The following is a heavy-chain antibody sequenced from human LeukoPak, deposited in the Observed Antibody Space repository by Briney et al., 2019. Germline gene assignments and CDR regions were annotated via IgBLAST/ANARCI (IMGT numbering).Heavy chain of an antibody. D-gene: IGHD1-14*01. V-gene: IGHV4-30-4*08. CDR3: ARNLRIGYYFDY. CDR2: IYYSGST. Sequence: SETLSLTCTVSGGSISSSSYYWGWIRQPPGKGLEWIGYIYYSGSTYYNPSLKSRVTISVDTSKNQFSLKLSSVTAADTAVYYCARNLRIGYYFDYWGQGTLVTVSS. CDR1: GGSISSSSYY. J-gene: IGHJ4*02.